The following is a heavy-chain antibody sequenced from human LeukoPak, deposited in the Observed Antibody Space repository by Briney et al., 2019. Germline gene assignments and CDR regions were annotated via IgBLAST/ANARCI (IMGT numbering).Heavy chain of an antibody. V-gene: IGHV3-30*18. Sequence: PGRSLRLSCAASGFTFSSYGMHWVRQAPGKGLEWVAVISYGGSNRYYADSVKGRFIISRDNSKNTLYLQMNSLRAEDTAVYYCAKEMATMNAFDIWGQGTMVTVSS. D-gene: IGHD5-24*01. J-gene: IGHJ3*02. CDR3: AKEMATMNAFDI. CDR1: GFTFSSYG. CDR2: ISYGGSNR.